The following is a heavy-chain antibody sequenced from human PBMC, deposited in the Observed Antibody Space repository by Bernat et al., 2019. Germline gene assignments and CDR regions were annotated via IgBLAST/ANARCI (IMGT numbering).Heavy chain of an antibody. D-gene: IGHD6-13*01. V-gene: IGHV3-7*01. CDR2: IKQDGSEK. J-gene: IGHJ4*02. Sequence: EVQLVESGGGLVQPGGSLRLSCAASGFTFSSYWMSWVRQAPGKGLEWVANIKQDGSEKYYVDSVKGRFTISRDNAKNSLYLQMNSLRAEDTAVYYCASWYSNSWYDYFDYWGQGTLVTVSS. CDR1: GFTFSSYW. CDR3: ASWYSNSWYDYFDY.